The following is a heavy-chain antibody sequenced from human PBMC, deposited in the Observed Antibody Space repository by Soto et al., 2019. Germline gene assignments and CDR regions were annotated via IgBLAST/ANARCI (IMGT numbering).Heavy chain of an antibody. CDR3: ARVVGYCSGGSCYTGEDYYYYMDV. CDR1: GGSISSYY. V-gene: IGHV4-59*12. CDR2: IYYSGST. D-gene: IGHD2-15*01. Sequence: SETLSLTCTVSGGSISSYYWSWIRQPPGKGLEWIGYIYYSGSTNYNPSLKGRVTISVDTSKNQFSLKLSSVTAADTAVYYCARVVGYCSGGSCYTGEDYYYYMDVWGKGTTVTVSS. J-gene: IGHJ6*03.